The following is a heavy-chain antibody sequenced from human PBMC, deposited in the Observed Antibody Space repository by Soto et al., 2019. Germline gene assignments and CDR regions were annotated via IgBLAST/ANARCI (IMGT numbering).Heavy chain of an antibody. CDR2: ISYDGSNK. Sequence: QVQLVESGGGVVQPGRSLRLSCAASGFTFSSYGMHWVRQAPGKGLEWVAVISYDGSNKYYADSVKGRFTISRDNSKNTLYLQMNSLRAEDTAVYYCAKDAHGLWYYYYGMDVWGQGTTVTVSS. CDR1: GFTFSSYG. J-gene: IGHJ6*02. V-gene: IGHV3-30*18. D-gene: IGHD3-16*01. CDR3: AKDAHGLWYYYYGMDV.